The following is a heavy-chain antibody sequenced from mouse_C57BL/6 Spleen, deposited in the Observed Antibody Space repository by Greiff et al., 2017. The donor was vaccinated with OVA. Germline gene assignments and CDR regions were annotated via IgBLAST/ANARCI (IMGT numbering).Heavy chain of an antibody. D-gene: IGHD1-1*01. CDR3: ARQYYGSSYDYFDY. J-gene: IGHJ2*01. CDR1: GFTFSSYG. CDR2: ISSGGSYT. Sequence: EVKVVESGGDLVKPGGSLKLSCAASGFTFSSYGMSWVRQTPDKRLEWVATISSGGSYTYYPDSVKGRFTISRDNAKNTLYLQMSSLKSEDTAMYYCARQYYGSSYDYFDYWGQGTTLTVSS. V-gene: IGHV5-6*01.